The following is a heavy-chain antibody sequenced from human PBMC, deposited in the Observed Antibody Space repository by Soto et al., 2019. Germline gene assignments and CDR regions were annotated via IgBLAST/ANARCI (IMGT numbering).Heavy chain of an antibody. CDR3: ASGAYDH. CDR1: GFTFTTYS. V-gene: IGHV3-21*01. J-gene: IGHJ4*02. Sequence: EVQLVESGGGLVKPGGSLRLSCAASGFTFTTYSMNWVRQAPGKGLEGVSSISSGSSYIYYADSVKGRFTISRDNAKNSLYLQMNSLRGEDTALYFGASGAYDHWGQGTLVTVSS. CDR2: ISSGSSYI. D-gene: IGHD3-22*01.